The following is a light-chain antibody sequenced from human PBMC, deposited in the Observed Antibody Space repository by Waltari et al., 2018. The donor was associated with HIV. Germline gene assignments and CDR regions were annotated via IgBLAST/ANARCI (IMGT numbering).Light chain of an antibody. CDR3: GTWDSSLSGVV. CDR1: SSNIRKNF. J-gene: IGLJ2*01. CDR2: DNN. Sequence: QSVLTQPPSVSAAPGQKVTIPCSGSSSNIRKNFVSWYKQLPGAAPKPLIYDNNKRPSGIPDRFSGSKSGTSATLGITGLQTGDEADYYCGTWDSSLSGVVFGGGTKLTVL. V-gene: IGLV1-51*01.